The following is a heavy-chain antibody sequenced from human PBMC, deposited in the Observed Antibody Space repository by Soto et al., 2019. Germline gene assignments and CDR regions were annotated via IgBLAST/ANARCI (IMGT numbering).Heavy chain of an antibody. Sequence: GGSLRLSCAASGFTFSSYAMSWVRQAPGKGLEWVSAISGSGGSTYYADSVKGRVTISRDNSKNTLYLQMNSLRAEDTAVYYGARTPTTVTIYCYYGMDVWGQGTTVTVSS. J-gene: IGHJ6*02. CDR2: ISGSGGST. V-gene: IGHV3-23*01. CDR3: ARTPTTVTIYCYYGMDV. CDR1: GFTFSSYA. D-gene: IGHD4-17*01.